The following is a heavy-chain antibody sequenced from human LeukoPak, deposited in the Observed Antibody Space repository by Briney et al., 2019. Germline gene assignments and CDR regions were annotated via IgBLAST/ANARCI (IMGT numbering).Heavy chain of an antibody. CDR2: FYDSGST. Sequence: SETLSLTCTVSGGSISSSTYYWDWIRQPPGKGLEWIGNFYDSGSTWYNPSLKSRVTISGDTSKNQFSLKLTSVTAADTAVYYCARHSRPGYGDYEKAFDLSRQRPMVTVSS. V-gene: IGHV4-39*01. CDR3: ARHSRPGYGDYEKAFDL. J-gene: IGHJ3*01. CDR1: GGSISSSTYY. D-gene: IGHD5-12*01.